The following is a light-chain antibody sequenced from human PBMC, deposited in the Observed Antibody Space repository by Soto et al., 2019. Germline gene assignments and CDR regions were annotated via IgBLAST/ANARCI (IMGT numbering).Light chain of an antibody. CDR3: QVWDSSTEV. J-gene: IGLJ3*02. CDR2: RDN. V-gene: IGLV3-9*01. Sequence: SYELSQPLSVSVALGQTARITCGGNSIGNRNVHWYQQRPGQAPVLVISRDNNRPSEIPERFSGSNSGNTATLTISGAQAGDEADYYCQVWDSSTEVFGGGTKLTVL. CDR1: SIGNRN.